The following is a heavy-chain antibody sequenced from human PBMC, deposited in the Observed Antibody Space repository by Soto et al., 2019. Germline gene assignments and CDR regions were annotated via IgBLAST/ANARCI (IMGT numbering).Heavy chain of an antibody. D-gene: IGHD1-1*01. J-gene: IGHJ4*02. V-gene: IGHV3-30*18. CDR2: ISWDGLAQ. CDR3: AKETIQVGGPNYFDY. CDR1: GFPFSRYG. Sequence: VQLVESGGGVVQPGRSLRLLCEASGFPFSRYGMHWVRQAPGMGLEWVAVISWDGLAQYYGDSVRGRFTISRDNSQSTLYLQMNSLRTEGTAIYYCAKETIQVGGPNYFDYWGQGVLVTVSS.